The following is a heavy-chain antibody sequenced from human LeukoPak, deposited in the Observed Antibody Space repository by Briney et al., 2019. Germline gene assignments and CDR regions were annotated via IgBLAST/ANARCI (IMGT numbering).Heavy chain of an antibody. CDR3: ARVDCYDSSGTDAFDM. CDR2: INPSGGST. Sequence: ASVKVSCKASGNLFTSYYVHWLRQAPGQVREGMGIINPSGGSTNYAQKFQGRVTMTRDTSTRTVYMELSSLRSEDTAVYYCARVDCYDSSGTDAFDMWGQGTMVTPSS. D-gene: IGHD3-22*01. CDR1: GNLFTSYY. J-gene: IGHJ3*02. V-gene: IGHV1-46*01.